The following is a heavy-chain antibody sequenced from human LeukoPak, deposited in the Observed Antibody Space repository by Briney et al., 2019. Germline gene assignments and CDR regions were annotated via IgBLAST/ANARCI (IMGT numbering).Heavy chain of an antibody. J-gene: IGHJ4*02. CDR1: GFTFNDYG. D-gene: IGHD3-9*01. V-gene: IGHV3-20*04. Sequence: GGSLRLSCAASGFTFNDYGMSWVRQAPGKGLEWVSGINWNGGSTGYADSVKGRFTISRDNAKNSLYLQMNSLRAEDTALYYCARGHSEAYYDILTALIFFDYWGQGTLVTVSS. CDR2: INWNGGST. CDR3: ARGHSEAYYDILTALIFFDY.